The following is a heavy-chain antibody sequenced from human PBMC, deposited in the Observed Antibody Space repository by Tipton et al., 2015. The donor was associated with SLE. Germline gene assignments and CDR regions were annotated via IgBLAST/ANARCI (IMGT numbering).Heavy chain of an antibody. J-gene: IGHJ4*02. CDR3: ATDYDFWSGYLGY. Sequence: TLSLTCAVYGGSFSGYYWSWIRQPPGKGLEWMGEINHSGSTNYNPSLKSRVTISVDTSKNQFSLKLSSVTAADTAVYYCATDYDFWSGYLGYWGQGTLVTVSS. CDR1: GGSFSGYY. D-gene: IGHD3-3*01. V-gene: IGHV4-34*01. CDR2: INHSGST.